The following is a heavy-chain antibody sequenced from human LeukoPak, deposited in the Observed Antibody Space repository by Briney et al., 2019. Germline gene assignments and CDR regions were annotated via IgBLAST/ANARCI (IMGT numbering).Heavy chain of an antibody. V-gene: IGHV4-59*08. CDR3: ARHIPGNPYFDY. D-gene: IGHD2/OR15-2a*01. CDR1: GGSITSYY. J-gene: IGHJ4*02. Sequence: SETLSLTCTVSGGSITSYYWSWIRQPPGKGLEWIGYIYYSGTTNYNPPLKSRVTISVETSKNQFSLKLHSVTAADTAVYYCARHIPGNPYFDYWGQGTLVTVSS. CDR2: IYYSGTT.